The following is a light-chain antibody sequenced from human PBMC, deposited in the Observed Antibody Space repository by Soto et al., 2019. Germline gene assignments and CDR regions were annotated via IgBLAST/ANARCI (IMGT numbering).Light chain of an antibody. CDR3: SIYAGGNSVI. J-gene: IGLJ2*01. V-gene: IGLV2-8*01. CDR2: EVT. CDR1: SSDVGSYFD. Sequence: QSALTHPPSASGSPGQAVTISCTGTSSDVGSYFDVSWYQQHPGKAPKLMIYEVTKRPSGVPDRFSGSKSGNTASLPVSGLQVEDGADYYCSIYAGGNSVIFGGGTTLTVL.